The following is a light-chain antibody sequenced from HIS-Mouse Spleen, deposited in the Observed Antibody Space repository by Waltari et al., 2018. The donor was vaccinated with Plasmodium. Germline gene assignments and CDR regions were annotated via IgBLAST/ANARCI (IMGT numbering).Light chain of an antibody. J-gene: IGKJ1*01. CDR2: AAS. CDR1: QSISSY. V-gene: IGKV1-39*01. CDR3: QQSYSTWT. Sequence: DIQMTHSPSSLSASVGDRVTITCRASQSISSYLNWYQQKPGKAPKLLIYAASSLQSGVISRFSGSGSGTEFTLTISSLQTEDFATYYCQQSYSTWTFGQGTKVEIK.